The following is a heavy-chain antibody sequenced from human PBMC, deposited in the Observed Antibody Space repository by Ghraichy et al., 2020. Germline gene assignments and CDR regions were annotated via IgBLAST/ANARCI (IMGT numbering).Heavy chain of an antibody. CDR3: AKEFTRDYVYYFDE. CDR2: ISWDGGST. D-gene: IGHD3-16*01. V-gene: IGHV3-43*01. Sequence: GGSLRLSCAASGFTFDDYTMHWVRQAPGKGLEWVSLISWDGGSTYYADSVEGRFTISRDNSKNSLYLQMNSLRTEDTALYYCAKEFTRDYVYYFDEWGQGTLVTVSS. CDR1: GFTFDDYT. J-gene: IGHJ4*02.